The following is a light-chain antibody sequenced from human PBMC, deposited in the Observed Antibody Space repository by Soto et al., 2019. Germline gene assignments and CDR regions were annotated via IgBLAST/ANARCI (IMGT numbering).Light chain of an antibody. CDR2: HAS. CDR1: QSVSSSY. Sequence: EIVLTQSPGTLSLSPGERATLSCRASQSVSSSYLAWYQQKPGQAPRLLIYHASSRATGIPDRFSGSGSGTDFTLIISRLEPEDFAVYYCQQYSNSPFTFGPGTKVDIK. V-gene: IGKV3-20*01. J-gene: IGKJ3*01. CDR3: QQYSNSPFT.